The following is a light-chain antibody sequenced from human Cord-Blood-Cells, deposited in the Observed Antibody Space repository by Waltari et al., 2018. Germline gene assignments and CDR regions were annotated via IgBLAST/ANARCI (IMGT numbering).Light chain of an antibody. J-gene: IGLJ2*01. Sequence: SSELTQDPAVSVALGQTVRITCQGDSLRSYYASWYQPKPGQALVLVIYGKNNRPSGIPDRFSGSSSGNTASLTITGAQAEDEADYYCNSRDSSGNHVVFGGGTKLTVL. CDR1: SLRSYY. CDR2: GKN. V-gene: IGLV3-19*01. CDR3: NSRDSSGNHVV.